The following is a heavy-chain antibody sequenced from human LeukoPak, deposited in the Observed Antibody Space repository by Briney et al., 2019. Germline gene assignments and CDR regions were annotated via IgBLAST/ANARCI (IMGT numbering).Heavy chain of an antibody. Sequence: PSETLSLTCTVSGGSISSYYWSWIRQPPGKGLEWIGYIYYSGSTNYNPSLKSRVTLSVDTSKNQFSLKLSSVTAADTAVYYCARAGIAVAGTNWFDPWGRGTLVIVSS. CDR3: ARAGIAVAGTNWFDP. V-gene: IGHV4-59*01. CDR2: IYYSGST. D-gene: IGHD6-19*01. CDR1: GGSISSYY. J-gene: IGHJ5*02.